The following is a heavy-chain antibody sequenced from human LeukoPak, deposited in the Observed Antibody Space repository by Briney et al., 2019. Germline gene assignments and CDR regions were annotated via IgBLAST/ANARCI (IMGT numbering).Heavy chain of an antibody. J-gene: IGHJ5*02. D-gene: IGHD2/OR15-2a*01. CDR2: ISGSGGST. CDR1: GFTFSSYA. Sequence: SGGSLRLSCAASGFTFSSYAMSWVRKAPGKGLEWVSDISGSGGSTYYADSVKGRFTISRDNSKNTLYLQMNSLRAEDTAVYYCAKKYSTGLDPWGQGTLVTVSS. CDR3: AKKYSTGLDP. V-gene: IGHV3-23*01.